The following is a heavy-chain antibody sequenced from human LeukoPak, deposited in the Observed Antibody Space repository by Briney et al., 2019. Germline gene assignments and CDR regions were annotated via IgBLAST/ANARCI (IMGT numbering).Heavy chain of an antibody. V-gene: IGHV3-48*04. Sequence: GGSLRLSCAASGFTFRSYSMNWVRQAPGKGLEWVSYISGTRGTIYYADSVKGRITISRDNAKNSLYLQMNSLRAEDTAVYYCAREISFYYGMDVWGQGTTVTVSS. CDR2: ISGTRGTI. J-gene: IGHJ6*02. CDR1: GFTFRSYS. CDR3: AREISFYYGMDV. D-gene: IGHD3-3*02.